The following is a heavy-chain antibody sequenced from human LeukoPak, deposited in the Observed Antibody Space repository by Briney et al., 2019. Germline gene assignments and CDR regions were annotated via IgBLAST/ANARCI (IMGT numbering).Heavy chain of an antibody. D-gene: IGHD3-9*01. CDR1: GFTFSDYN. J-gene: IGHJ6*02. CDR3: ARSIGLTGGGVDV. V-gene: IGHV3-11*01. CDR2: ITNGGSTI. Sequence: GGSLRLSCAASGFTFSDYNMNWVRQAPGKGLEWVSYITNGGSTIHHADSVKGRFTISKDNAKKTLYLQMNSLRAEDTAVYYCARSIGLTGGGVDVWGQGTTVTVSS.